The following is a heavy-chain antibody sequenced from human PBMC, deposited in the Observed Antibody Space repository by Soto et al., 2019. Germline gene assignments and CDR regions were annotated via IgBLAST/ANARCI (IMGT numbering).Heavy chain of an antibody. V-gene: IGHV3-74*01. Sequence: PGGSLRLSCAASGFTFSSYWMHWVRQAPGKGLVWVSRINSDGSSTSYADSVRGRFTISRDNAKNTLYLQMNSLRAEDTVVYYCARIDIVLVPAAYYGMDVWGQGTTVTVSS. CDR1: GFTFSSYW. CDR3: ARIDIVLVPAAYYGMDV. J-gene: IGHJ6*02. CDR2: INSDGSST. D-gene: IGHD2-2*01.